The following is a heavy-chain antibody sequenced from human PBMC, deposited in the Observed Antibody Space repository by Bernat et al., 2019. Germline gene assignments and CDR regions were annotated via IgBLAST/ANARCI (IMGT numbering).Heavy chain of an antibody. CDR1: GYTFTGYY. V-gene: IGHV1-2*04. D-gene: IGHD6-6*01. CDR2: INPNSVGT. J-gene: IGHJ4*02. CDR3: ARDLSYSSSWGEYYFDY. Sequence: QVQLVQSGAEVKKPGASVKVSCKASGYTFTGYYMHWVRQAPGQGLEWMGWINPNSVGTNYAQKFQGWVTMTRDTSISTAYMELSRLRSDDTAVYYCARDLSYSSSWGEYYFDYWGQGTLVTVSS.